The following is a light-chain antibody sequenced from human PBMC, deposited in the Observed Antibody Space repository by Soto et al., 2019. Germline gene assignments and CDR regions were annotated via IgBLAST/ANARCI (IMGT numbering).Light chain of an antibody. J-gene: IGKJ1*01. V-gene: IGKV3-15*01. CDR3: QQYNNWPRT. Sequence: EIVMTQSPATLSVSPGEGVTLSCRASQSVSSNLAWYQQKPGQAPRLLIYGASTRATGIPARFSGSGSGTEFTLTISSLQSEDFAVYYCQQYNNWPRTFGQGTKVEIK. CDR1: QSVSSN. CDR2: GAS.